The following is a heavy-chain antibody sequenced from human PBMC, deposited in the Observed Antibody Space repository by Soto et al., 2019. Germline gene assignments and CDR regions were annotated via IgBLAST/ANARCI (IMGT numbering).Heavy chain of an antibody. J-gene: IGHJ4*02. V-gene: IGHV3-30*18. CDR3: AKDQRDSYMGY. D-gene: IGHD5-18*01. Sequence: QVQLVESGGGVVQPGRSLRLSCAASGFTFSSYGMHWVRQAPGKGLEWVAVISYDGSNKYYADSVKGRFTISRDNSKNTLYLQMNSLRAEDTAVYYCAKDQRDSYMGYWGQGTLVTVSS. CDR1: GFTFSSYG. CDR2: ISYDGSNK.